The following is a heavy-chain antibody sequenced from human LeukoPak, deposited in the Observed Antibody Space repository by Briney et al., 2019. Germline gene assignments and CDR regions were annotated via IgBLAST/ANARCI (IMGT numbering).Heavy chain of an antibody. CDR2: FDPEDGET. Sequence: GASVKVSCKVSGYTLTELSMHWVRQAPGKGLEWMGGFDPEDGETIYAQKFQGRVTMTEDTSTDTAYMELSSLRSEDTAVYYCARKGYDSSGYYYAYWYFDLWGRGTLVTVSS. J-gene: IGHJ2*01. CDR1: GYTLTELS. CDR3: ARKGYDSSGYYYAYWYFDL. D-gene: IGHD3-22*01. V-gene: IGHV1-24*01.